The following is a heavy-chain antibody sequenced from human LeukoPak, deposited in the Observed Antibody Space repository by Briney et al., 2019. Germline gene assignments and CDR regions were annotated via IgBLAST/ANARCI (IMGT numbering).Heavy chain of an antibody. CDR2: IYYSGST. V-gene: IGHV4-59*08. D-gene: IGHD3-3*01. CDR3: ATQTYYDFWSGYPGPQLYYYGMDV. CDR1: GGSLSSYY. J-gene: IGHJ6*02. Sequence: SQTLSLTCTVSGGSLSSYYGSWIRQPPGKGLEWFGYIYYSGSTTYNPSLKSRVTISVDTSKNQFSLKLSSVTAADTAVYYCATQTYYDFWSGYPGPQLYYYGMDVWGQGTTVTVSS.